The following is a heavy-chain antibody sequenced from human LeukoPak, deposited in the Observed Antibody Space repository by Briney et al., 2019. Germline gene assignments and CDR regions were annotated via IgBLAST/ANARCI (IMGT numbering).Heavy chain of an antibody. CDR2: ISIYHGNT. V-gene: IGHV1-18*01. CDR3: AREIIPAALTGAYGMDV. D-gene: IGHD2-2*01. Sequence: ASVKVSCKASGYTLKTHGTSWVRHAPGAGIEWMGWISIYHGNTHYAQRFHGRVTLTTDTSTSTAYMELRTLRSDDTGVYYCAREIIPAALTGAYGMDVWGQGTTVTVSS. J-gene: IGHJ6*02. CDR1: GYTLKTHG.